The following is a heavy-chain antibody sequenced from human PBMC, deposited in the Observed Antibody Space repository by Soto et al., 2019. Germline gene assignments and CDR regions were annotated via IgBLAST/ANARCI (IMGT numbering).Heavy chain of an antibody. Sequence: EVQLLESGGGLVQPGGSLRLSCAASGFTFSSYAMSWVRQAPGKGLEWVSAISGSGGSTYYADSVKGRFTISRDNSKNTLYLQMNSLRAEDTAVYYCAKSVYSSGWSPLHHGYWGQGTLVTVSS. CDR2: ISGSGGST. CDR1: GFTFSSYA. J-gene: IGHJ4*02. V-gene: IGHV3-23*01. CDR3: AKSVYSSGWSPLHHGY. D-gene: IGHD6-19*01.